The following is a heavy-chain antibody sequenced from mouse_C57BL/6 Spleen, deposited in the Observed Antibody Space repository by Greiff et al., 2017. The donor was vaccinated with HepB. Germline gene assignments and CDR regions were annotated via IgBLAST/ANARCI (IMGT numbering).Heavy chain of an antibody. CDR3: ARGHYYGSSYGYFDV. Sequence: VHLVESGPGLVAPSQSLSITCTVSGFSLTSYAISWVRQPPGKGLEWLGVIWTGGGTNYNSALKSRLSISKDNSKSQVFLKMNSLQTDDTARYYCARGHYYGSSYGYFDVWGTGTTVTVSS. CDR1: GFSLTSYA. J-gene: IGHJ1*03. D-gene: IGHD1-1*01. CDR2: IWTGGGT. V-gene: IGHV2-9-1*01.